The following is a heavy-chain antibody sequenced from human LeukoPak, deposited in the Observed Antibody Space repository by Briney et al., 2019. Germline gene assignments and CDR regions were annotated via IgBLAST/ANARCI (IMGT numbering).Heavy chain of an antibody. Sequence: GGSLRLSCAASGFTFGSYEMHWVRQAPGKGLEWVSYISGGSRTLYADSVKGRFTISRDNAKNSMYLQMNSLRAEDTALYYCAREADSGGNRFDYWGQGMLVTASS. D-gene: IGHD2-15*01. CDR1: GFTFGSYE. CDR3: AREADSGGNRFDY. V-gene: IGHV3-48*03. CDR2: ISGGSRTL. J-gene: IGHJ4*02.